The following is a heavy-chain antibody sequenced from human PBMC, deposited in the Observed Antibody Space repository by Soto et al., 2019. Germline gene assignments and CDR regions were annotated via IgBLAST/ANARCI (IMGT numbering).Heavy chain of an antibody. J-gene: IGHJ4*02. V-gene: IGHV3-33*01. D-gene: IGHD2-15*01. Sequence: QPWGSLRLSCATSGFTFSSYGMHLGRHAPGKGLEWVAAIWYDGSKKYYADSVKGRFTISRDDSKNTLYLEMNSLRAEDTAVYHCARDLCSGGYCFDSWGQGTLVTVSS. CDR3: ARDLCSGGYCFDS. CDR1: GFTFSSYG. CDR2: IWYDGSKK.